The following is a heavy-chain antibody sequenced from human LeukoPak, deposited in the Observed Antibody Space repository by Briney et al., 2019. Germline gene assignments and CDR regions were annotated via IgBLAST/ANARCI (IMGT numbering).Heavy chain of an antibody. J-gene: IGHJ4*02. Sequence: GGSLRLSCVAFGFTFTRFAMNWVRQAPGKGLEWVSAISGNAARTYFADSVKGRFTISRDNSKNTLYLEMNSLRAEDTAIYYCARVPFLEWLTYFDSWGQGTLVTVSS. CDR2: ISGNAART. D-gene: IGHD3-3*01. V-gene: IGHV3-23*01. CDR3: ARVPFLEWLTYFDS. CDR1: GFTFTRFA.